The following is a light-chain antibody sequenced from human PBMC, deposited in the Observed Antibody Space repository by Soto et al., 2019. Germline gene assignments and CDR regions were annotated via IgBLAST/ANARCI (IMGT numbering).Light chain of an antibody. Sequence: EIVLTQSPATLSLSPGERATLSCRASQSVSSYLAWYQQKPGQAPRLLIYDASNRATGIPARLSGSGSGTEFTLTISSLEPEDFAFYYCQQRSNWPPFTFGPGTKVDIK. V-gene: IGKV3-11*01. CDR2: DAS. CDR1: QSVSSY. CDR3: QQRSNWPPFT. J-gene: IGKJ3*01.